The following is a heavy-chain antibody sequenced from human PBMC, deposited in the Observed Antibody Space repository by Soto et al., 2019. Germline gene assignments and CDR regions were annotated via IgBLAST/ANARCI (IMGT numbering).Heavy chain of an antibody. Sequence: QVPLVESGGGVVQPGRSLRLSCAASGFTFSSYAMHWVRQAPGKGLEWVAVMSSDGSNKYYADSVKGRFTISRDNSKNTLYLQMNSLRAEDTAVYYCTRDWVYYYDSRGAFDIWGQGTMVTVSS. D-gene: IGHD3-22*01. CDR1: GFTFSSYA. J-gene: IGHJ3*02. V-gene: IGHV3-30-3*01. CDR3: TRDWVYYYDSRGAFDI. CDR2: MSSDGSNK.